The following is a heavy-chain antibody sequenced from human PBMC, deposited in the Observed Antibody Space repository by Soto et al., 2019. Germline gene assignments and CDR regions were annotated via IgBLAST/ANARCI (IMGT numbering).Heavy chain of an antibody. V-gene: IGHV3-9*01. Sequence: GGSLRLSCAASGLSLHDSAMHWVRQPPGKGVEWVSGISWNTIGVAYADSVKGRFTISRGNAKNSLYLQMNSLRVEDTALYYCVKDSSGFDYNNSSFAFQIWGQGTMVTVSS. J-gene: IGHJ3*02. CDR3: VKDSSGFDYNNSSFAFQI. CDR2: ISWNTIGV. D-gene: IGHD3-22*01. CDR1: GLSLHDSA.